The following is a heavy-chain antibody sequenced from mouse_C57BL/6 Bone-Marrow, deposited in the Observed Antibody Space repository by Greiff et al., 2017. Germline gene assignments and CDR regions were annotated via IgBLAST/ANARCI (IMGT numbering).Heavy chain of an antibody. CDR2: IWSGGST. CDR1: GFSLTSYG. D-gene: IGHD2-10*02. J-gene: IGHJ4*01. Sequence: VKLVESGPGLVQPSQSLSITCTVSGFSLTSYGVHWVRQSPGKGLEWLGVIWSGGSTDYNAAFISRLNISKDNSKSQVFFKMNSLQADDTAIYYCARKGYGNYPNYYAMDYWGQGTSVTVSA. CDR3: ARKGYGNYPNYYAMDY. V-gene: IGHV2-2*01.